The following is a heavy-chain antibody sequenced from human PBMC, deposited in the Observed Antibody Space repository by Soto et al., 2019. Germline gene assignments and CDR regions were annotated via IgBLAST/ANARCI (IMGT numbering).Heavy chain of an antibody. V-gene: IGHV1-69*06. Sequence: QVQLVQSGAEVKKPGSSVKVSCEASGGAFSSYAISWVRQAPGQGLEWMGGVSPIFETAKYAQKFQGRVTNTADKSAGIAYMELSSLRSDDTAVYYCTRVVIPGFGSYYGMDVWGQGTTVTVSS. J-gene: IGHJ6*02. CDR3: TRVVIPGFGSYYGMDV. CDR1: GGAFSSYA. CDR2: VSPIFETA. D-gene: IGHD3-16*02.